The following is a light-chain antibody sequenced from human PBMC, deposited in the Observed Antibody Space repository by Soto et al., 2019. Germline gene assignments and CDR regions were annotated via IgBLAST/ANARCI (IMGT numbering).Light chain of an antibody. Sequence: QSVLTQPASVSGSPGQSITISCTGTSSDVGAYNHVSWYQQHPGKAPKVMIYDVSNRPSGVSNRFSGSRSGNTASLTISGLQAEDEADYYCRQHASRSTLIFGGGNKVTGL. J-gene: IGLJ2*01. CDR1: SSDVGAYNH. CDR2: DVS. V-gene: IGLV2-14*03. CDR3: RQHASRSTLI.